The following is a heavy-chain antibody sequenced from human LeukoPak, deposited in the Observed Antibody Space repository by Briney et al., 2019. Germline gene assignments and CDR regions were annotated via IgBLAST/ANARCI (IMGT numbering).Heavy chain of an antibody. D-gene: IGHD2-15*01. V-gene: IGHV3-30*03. CDR2: ISYDGRNK. J-gene: IGHJ4*02. CDR3: ARDPDIVVVVAAMPFDY. Sequence: GGSLRLSCAASEFTFSSYNMHWVRQAPGRGLEWVAVISYDGRNKYYADSVQGRFIISRDNAKNTLYLQMNSLRAEDTAVYYCARDPDIVVVVAAMPFDYWGQGTLVTVSS. CDR1: EFTFSSYN.